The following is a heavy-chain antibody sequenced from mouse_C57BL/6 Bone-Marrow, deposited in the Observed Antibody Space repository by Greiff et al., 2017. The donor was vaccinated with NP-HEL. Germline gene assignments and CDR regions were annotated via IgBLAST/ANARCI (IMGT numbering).Heavy chain of an antibody. J-gene: IGHJ1*03. CDR1: GFTFSDYG. V-gene: IGHV5-17*01. CDR2: ISSGSSTI. Sequence: EVQGVESGGGLVKPGGSLKLSCAASGFTFSDYGMHWVRQAPEKGLEWVAYISSGSSTIYYADTVKGRFTISRDNAKNTLFLQMTSLRSEDTAMYYCARSPEYFDVWGTGTTVTVSS. CDR3: ARSPEYFDV.